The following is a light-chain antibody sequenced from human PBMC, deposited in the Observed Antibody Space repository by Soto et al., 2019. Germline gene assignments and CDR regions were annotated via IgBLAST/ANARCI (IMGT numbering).Light chain of an antibody. V-gene: IGKV1-5*01. CDR3: QQYDSYST. CDR1: QSISTS. J-gene: IGKJ1*01. Sequence: DMQMTQSPSTLSASVGDRVTITCRASQSISTSLAWYQQKPGNAPQLLIHDASSLESGVPSRFSGSGPGTEFTLTISSLQPDDFATYYGQQYDSYSTLGHGTKVDIK. CDR2: DAS.